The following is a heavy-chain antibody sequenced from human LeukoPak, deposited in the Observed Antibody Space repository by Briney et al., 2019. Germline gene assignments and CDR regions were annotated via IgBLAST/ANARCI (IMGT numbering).Heavy chain of an antibody. CDR3: AKDPVAVVPAADGIDY. J-gene: IGHJ4*02. CDR1: GFTFSSYA. Sequence: SGGSPRLSCAASGFTFSSYAMSWVRQAPGKGLEWVSAISGSGGSTYYADSVKGRFTISRDNSKNTLYLQMNSLRAEDTAVYYCAKDPVAVVPAADGIDYWGQGTLVAVSS. CDR2: ISGSGGST. V-gene: IGHV3-23*01. D-gene: IGHD2-2*01.